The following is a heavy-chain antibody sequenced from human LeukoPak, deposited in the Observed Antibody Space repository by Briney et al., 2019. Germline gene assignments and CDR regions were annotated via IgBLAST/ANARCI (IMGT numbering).Heavy chain of an antibody. CDR3: ARARFDRRFIISSSFGRVAGAFDI. Sequence: PSETLSLTCTVSGGSISSSSYYWGWIRQPPGKGLEWIGSIYYSGSTYYNPSLKSRVTISVDTSKNQFSLKLSSVTAADTAVYYCARARFDRRFIISSSFGRVAGAFDIWGQGTMVTVSS. V-gene: IGHV4-39*07. CDR1: GGSISSSSYY. CDR2: IYYSGST. J-gene: IGHJ3*02. D-gene: IGHD6-13*01.